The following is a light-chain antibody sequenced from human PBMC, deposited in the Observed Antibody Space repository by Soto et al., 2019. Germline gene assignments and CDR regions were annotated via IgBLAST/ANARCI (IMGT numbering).Light chain of an antibody. V-gene: IGLV2-14*01. J-gene: IGLJ3*02. CDR2: GDS. CDR1: SSDVGGDND. CDR3: SSYEGSMTDWV. Sequence: QSVLTQPASVSGSPGQSVTISCTGTSSDVGGDNDVYWYQQHPGTAPKLLIYGDSNRPSGVSDRFSGSKSGTTASLTITGLQAEDEADYYCSSYEGSMTDWVFGGGTKLTVL.